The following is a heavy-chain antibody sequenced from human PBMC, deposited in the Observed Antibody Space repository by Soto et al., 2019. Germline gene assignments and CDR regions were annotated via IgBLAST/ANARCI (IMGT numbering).Heavy chain of an antibody. CDR3: VRDTWSSWYSHYYYYGIDV. D-gene: IGHD6-13*01. CDR2: ISYDGSNK. J-gene: IGHJ6*02. CDR1: GFTFSSYA. V-gene: IGHV3-30-3*01. Sequence: QVQLVESGGGVVQPGRSLRLSCAASGFTFSSYAMHWVRQAPGKGLEWVAVISYDGSNKYYADSVKGRFTISRDNSKNTLYLQMNSLRAEDTAVYYCVRDTWSSWYSHYYYYGIDVWGQGTTVTVSS.